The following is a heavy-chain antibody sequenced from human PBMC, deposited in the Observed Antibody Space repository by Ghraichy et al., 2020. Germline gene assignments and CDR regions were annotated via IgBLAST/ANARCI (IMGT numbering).Heavy chain of an antibody. CDR2: ISGSGGST. J-gene: IGHJ4*02. Sequence: GGSLRLSCAASGFTFSSYAMSWVRQAPGKGLEWVSAISGSGGSTYYADSVKGRFTISRDNSKNTLYLQMNSLRAEDTAVYYCTVYCTNGVCYFDYWGQGTLVTVSS. CDR1: GFTFSSYA. CDR3: TVYCTNGVCYFDY. D-gene: IGHD2-8*01. V-gene: IGHV3-23*01.